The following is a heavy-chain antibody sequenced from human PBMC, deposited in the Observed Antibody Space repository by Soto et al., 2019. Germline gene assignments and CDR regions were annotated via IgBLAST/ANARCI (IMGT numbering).Heavy chain of an antibody. J-gene: IGHJ6*02. CDR2: ISSRSDI. Sequence: GGSLRLSCVASGFTFSTYSINWVRQSPGKGLEWVSSISSRSDIYYADSVKGRFTISRDNAKNSVSLQMNSLRAEDTAVYYCAREYTAWPLAYGLDVWGQGTTVTVSS. V-gene: IGHV3-21*01. CDR3: AREYTAWPLAYGLDV. D-gene: IGHD2-2*02. CDR1: GFTFSTYS.